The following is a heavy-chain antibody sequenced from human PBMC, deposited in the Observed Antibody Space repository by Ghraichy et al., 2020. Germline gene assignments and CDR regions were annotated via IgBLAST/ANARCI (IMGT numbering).Heavy chain of an antibody. D-gene: IGHD5-18*01. CDR1: VGSFNGYY. V-gene: IGHV4-34*01. J-gene: IGHJ3*02. CDR2: IHPTGTT. CDR3: ARRRQTWSAAEGDAFDI. Sequence: ESLNISCAVYVGSFNGYYWSWIRQPPGKGLEWIGEIHPTGTTNNSPSLKSRLTLLVDTSKNQFSLLLKSVTAADTAVYYCARRRQTWSAAEGDAFDIWSQGAMVTVSS.